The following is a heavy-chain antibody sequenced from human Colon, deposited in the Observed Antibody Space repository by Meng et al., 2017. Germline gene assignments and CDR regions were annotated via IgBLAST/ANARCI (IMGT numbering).Heavy chain of an antibody. D-gene: IGHD3-22*01. CDR2: MHYSGIA. V-gene: IGHV4-31*03. J-gene: IGHJ5*02. Sequence: QVPLQESGQGLVKPSQTLSLTCTVSGASISSEAFDWGWIGQHPGKGLEWIGYMHYSGIANYNPSLNSRIAISVDTSKNHFSLKLSSVTAADTAVYYCARYRYDSSSYSNFFDPWGQGTLVTVSS. CDR3: ARYRYDSSSYSNFFDP. CDR1: GASISSEAFD.